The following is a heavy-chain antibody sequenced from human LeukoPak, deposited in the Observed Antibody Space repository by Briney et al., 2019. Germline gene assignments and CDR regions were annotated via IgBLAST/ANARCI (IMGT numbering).Heavy chain of an antibody. D-gene: IGHD5-12*01. CDR2: ISSSSNYI. J-gene: IGHJ3*02. V-gene: IGHV3-21*01. Sequence: PGGSLRLSCAASGFTFSSHSMNWVRQAPGKGLEWVSSISSSSNYIYYADSVKGRFTISRDNAKNSLYLQMNSLRAEDTAVYYCARAFEARYDRTDAFDIWGQGTMVTVSS. CDR1: GFTFSSHS. CDR3: ARAFEARYDRTDAFDI.